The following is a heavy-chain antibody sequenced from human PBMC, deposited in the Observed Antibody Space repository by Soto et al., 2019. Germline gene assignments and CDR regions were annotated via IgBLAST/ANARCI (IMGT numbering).Heavy chain of an antibody. CDR3: AKDHYGSGSYFDAFDI. V-gene: IGHV3-30*18. J-gene: IGHJ3*02. Sequence: GGSLRLSCAASGFTFSSYGMHWVRQAPGKGLEWVAVISYDGSNKYYADSVKGRFTISRDNSKNTLYLQMNSLRAEDTAVYYCAKDHYGSGSYFDAFDIWGQGTMVTVSS. D-gene: IGHD3-10*01. CDR2: ISYDGSNK. CDR1: GFTFSSYG.